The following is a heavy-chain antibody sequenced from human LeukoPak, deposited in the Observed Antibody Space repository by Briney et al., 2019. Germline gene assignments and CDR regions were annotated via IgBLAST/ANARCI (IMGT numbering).Heavy chain of an antibody. D-gene: IGHD3-10*01. V-gene: IGHV4-34*01. J-gene: IGHJ3*02. CDR1: GMSFNFYS. CDR2: FNPSGDT. Sequence: PSESLSLTCGVSGMSFNFYSWTWIRQTPGKGLEWIGEFNPSGDTNYNPSLKTRVTISVDTSKNQFSLNLRSVTVGDTAVYYCARGNPIITMAWGNAFDIWGRGAMVTVSS. CDR3: ARGNPIITMAWGNAFDI.